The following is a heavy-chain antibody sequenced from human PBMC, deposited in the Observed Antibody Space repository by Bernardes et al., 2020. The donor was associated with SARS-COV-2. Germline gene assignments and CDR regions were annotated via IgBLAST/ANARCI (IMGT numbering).Heavy chain of an antibody. Sequence: ASVKVSCKASGYTFTSYGISRVRQAPGQGLEWMGWISAYNGNTNYAQKLQGRVTMTTDTSTSTAYMELRSLRSDDTAVYYCTLNDYQNWFDPWGQGTLVTVSS. V-gene: IGHV1-18*04. CDR2: ISAYNGNT. CDR3: TLNDYQNWFDP. J-gene: IGHJ5*02. CDR1: GYTFTSYG. D-gene: IGHD1-1*01.